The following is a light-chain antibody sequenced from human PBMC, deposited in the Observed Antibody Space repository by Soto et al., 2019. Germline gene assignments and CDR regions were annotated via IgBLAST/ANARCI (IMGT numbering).Light chain of an antibody. V-gene: IGKV3-15*01. Sequence: IVMTQSPANLSVSPEEGVTLSCRASQSVRSHLAWYQQKPGQPPRLLIYGASTRATGIPARFSGSGSGTDFTLTFSSLQPEDFATYYCQQSYSTLWTFGQGTKVDIK. CDR1: QSVRSH. J-gene: IGKJ1*01. CDR3: QQSYSTLWT. CDR2: GAS.